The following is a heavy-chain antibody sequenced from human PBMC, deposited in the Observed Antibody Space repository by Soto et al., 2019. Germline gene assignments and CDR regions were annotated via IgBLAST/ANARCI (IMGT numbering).Heavy chain of an antibody. D-gene: IGHD2-15*01. J-gene: IGHJ4*02. Sequence: QVQLVESGGGVVQPGRSLRLSCAASGFTFNSYAMHWVRQAPGKGLEWVAVISYDGSDKYYADSVKGRFTISRDNSKNTLYLQMYSLRAEDTAVYYCARFKGCSGGSCYPYFDYWRQGTLVAVSS. V-gene: IGHV3-30-3*01. CDR1: GFTFNSYA. CDR3: ARFKGCSGGSCYPYFDY. CDR2: ISYDGSDK.